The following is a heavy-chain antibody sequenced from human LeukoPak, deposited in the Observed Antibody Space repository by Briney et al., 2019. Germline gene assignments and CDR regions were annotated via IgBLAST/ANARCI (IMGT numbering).Heavy chain of an antibody. J-gene: IGHJ4*02. CDR1: GGTSSSYA. Sequence: ASVKVSCKASGGTSSSYAISWVRQAPGQGLEWMGRIIPIFGTANYAQKFQGRVTITTDESTSTAYMELSSLRSEDTAVYYCARDEDTAMDYWGQGTLVTVSS. CDR2: IIPIFGTA. CDR3: ARDEDTAMDY. V-gene: IGHV1-69*05. D-gene: IGHD5-18*01.